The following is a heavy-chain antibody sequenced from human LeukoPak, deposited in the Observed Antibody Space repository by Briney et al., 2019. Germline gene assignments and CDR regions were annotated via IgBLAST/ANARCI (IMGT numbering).Heavy chain of an antibody. CDR1: GGTFSSYA. CDR3: ARVGQWLVGGDYYYGMDV. J-gene: IGHJ6*02. V-gene: IGHV1-69*05. CDR2: IIPIFGTA. D-gene: IGHD6-19*01. Sequence: SVKVSCKASGGTFSSYAISWVRQAPGQGLEWMGGIIPIFGTANYAQKLQGRVTMTTDTSTSTAYMELRSLRSDDTAVYYCARVGQWLVGGDYYYGMDVWGQGTTVTVSS.